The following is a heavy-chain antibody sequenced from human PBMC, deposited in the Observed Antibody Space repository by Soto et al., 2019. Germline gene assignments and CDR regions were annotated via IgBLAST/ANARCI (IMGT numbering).Heavy chain of an antibody. D-gene: IGHD3-10*01. Sequence: EVHLVETGGGLIQPGGSLRLSRADSGFTVSSNYMSWVRQAPGKGLEWVSVIYSGGSTYYADSVKGRFTISRDNPKNTLYLQMNSLRVEDTAVYYCARGAPYGSGSYYKDWGQGTLVTVSS. CDR1: GFTVSSNY. CDR3: ARGAPYGSGSYYKD. J-gene: IGHJ1*01. V-gene: IGHV3-53*02. CDR2: IYSGGST.